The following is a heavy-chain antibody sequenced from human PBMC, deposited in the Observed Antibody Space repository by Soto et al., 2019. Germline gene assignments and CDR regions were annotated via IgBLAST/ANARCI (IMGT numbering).Heavy chain of an antibody. D-gene: IGHD2-2*01. CDR2: FYYSEST. J-gene: IGHJ6*02. CDR3: ARLGGYCSSTSCYGFYGMDV. Sequence: SETLSLTCTVSGGSIRSGPYSWGWIRQPPGEGLEWIGTFYYSESTYYNPSLEGRVTISVDTSKNQFSLKVSSVTVADTAVYYCARLGGYCSSTSCYGFYGMDVWGQGTTVTVSS. V-gene: IGHV4-39*01. CDR1: GGSIRSGPYS.